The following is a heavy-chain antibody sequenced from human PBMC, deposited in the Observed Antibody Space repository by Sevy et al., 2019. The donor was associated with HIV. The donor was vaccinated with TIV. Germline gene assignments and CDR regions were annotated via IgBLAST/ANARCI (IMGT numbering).Heavy chain of an antibody. CDR3: ARGLGYYDNINYYLFDY. Sequence: GGSLRLSCAASGFTFSDYEMTWVRQAPGKGLEWISFISRSGSTIYYADSVKGRFTITRDNAKNSQYLQMNSLRAEDTAVYDCARGLGYYDNINYYLFDYWGQGTLVTVSS. CDR2: ISRSGSTI. D-gene: IGHD3-22*01. CDR1: GFTFSDYE. J-gene: IGHJ4*02. V-gene: IGHV3-48*03.